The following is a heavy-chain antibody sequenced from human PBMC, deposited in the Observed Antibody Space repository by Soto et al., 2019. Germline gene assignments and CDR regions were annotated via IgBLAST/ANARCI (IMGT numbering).Heavy chain of an antibody. CDR2: TRNKANSYTT. CDR1: GFTFSDHY. V-gene: IGHV3-72*01. Sequence: GGSLRLSCAASGFTFSDHYMDWVRQAPGKGLEWVGRTRNKANSYTTEYAASVKGRFTISRDDSKNSLYLQMNSLKTEDTAVYYCARDANLYAFDIWGQGTMVTVSS. D-gene: IGHD2-15*01. CDR3: ARDANLYAFDI. J-gene: IGHJ3*02.